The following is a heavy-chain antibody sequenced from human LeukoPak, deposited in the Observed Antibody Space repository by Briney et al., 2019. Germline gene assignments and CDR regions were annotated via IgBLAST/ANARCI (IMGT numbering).Heavy chain of an antibody. V-gene: IGHV3-21*05. J-gene: IGHJ4*02. CDR2: ISSSSSYT. CDR3: ARSLGSSYGSPSVY. Sequence: GGSLRLSCAASRFTFSSYWMTWVRQAPGKGLEWVSYISSSSSYTNYADSVKGRFTISRDNAKNSLYLQMNSLRAEDTAVYYCARSLGSSYGSPSVYWGQGTLVTVSS. CDR1: RFTFSSYW. D-gene: IGHD5-18*01.